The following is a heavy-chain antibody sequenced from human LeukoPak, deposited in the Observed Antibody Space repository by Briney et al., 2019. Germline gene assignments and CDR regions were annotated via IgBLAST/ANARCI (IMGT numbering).Heavy chain of an antibody. CDR1: GGSISSYY. Sequence: SETLSLTCTVSGGSISSYYWSWIRQPPGKGLGWIGYIYYSGSTNYNPSLKSRVTISVDTSKNQFSLKLSSVTAADTAVYYCARAVLGYYYGSGSYYNWFDPWGQGTLVTVSS. D-gene: IGHD3-10*01. CDR2: IYYSGST. J-gene: IGHJ5*02. CDR3: ARAVLGYYYGSGSYYNWFDP. V-gene: IGHV4-59*01.